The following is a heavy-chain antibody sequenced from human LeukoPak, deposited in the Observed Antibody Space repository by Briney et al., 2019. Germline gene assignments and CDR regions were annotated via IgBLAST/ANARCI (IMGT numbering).Heavy chain of an antibody. V-gene: IGHV3-23*01. D-gene: IGHD6-13*01. CDR2: ISGSGGST. CDR3: AKGRAIAAAGSPRFDY. J-gene: IGHJ4*02. Sequence: GGSLRLSCAASGFTFSSYAMSGVRQAPGKGVEGGAAISGSGGSTYYADSEKGRFTISRDNSKNTLYLQMNSLRAEDTAVYYCAKGRAIAAAGSPRFDYWGQGTLVTVSS. CDR1: GFTFSSYA.